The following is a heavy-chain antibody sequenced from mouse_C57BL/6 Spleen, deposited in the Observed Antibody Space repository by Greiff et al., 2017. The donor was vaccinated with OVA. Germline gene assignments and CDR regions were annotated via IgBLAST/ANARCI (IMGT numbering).Heavy chain of an antibody. J-gene: IGHJ4*01. CDR3: ASGDYDNYAMDY. Sequence: EVKLQESGPGMVKPSQSLSLTCTVTGYSITSGYDWHWIRHFPGNKLEWMGYISYSGSTNYNPSLKSRISITHDTSKNHFFLKLNSVTTEDTATYYCASGDYDNYAMDYWGQGTSVTVSS. V-gene: IGHV3-1*01. CDR2: ISYSGST. CDR1: GYSITSGYD. D-gene: IGHD2-4*01.